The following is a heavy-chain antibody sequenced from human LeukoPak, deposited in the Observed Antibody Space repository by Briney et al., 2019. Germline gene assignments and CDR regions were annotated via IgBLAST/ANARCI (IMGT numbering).Heavy chain of an antibody. D-gene: IGHD1-26*01. J-gene: IGHJ5*02. CDR1: AYTFTNYD. V-gene: IGHV1-69*13. Sequence: GASVKVSCKASAYTFTNYDINWVRQAPGQGLEWMGGIIPIFGTANYAQKFQGRVTITADESTSTAYMELSSLRSEDTAVYYCARDLRQWEPPRGSWFDPWGQGTLVTVSS. CDR2: IIPIFGTA. CDR3: ARDLRQWEPPRGSWFDP.